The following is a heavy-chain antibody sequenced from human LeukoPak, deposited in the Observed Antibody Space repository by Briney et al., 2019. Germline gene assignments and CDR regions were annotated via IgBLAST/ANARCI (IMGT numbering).Heavy chain of an antibody. V-gene: IGHV3-21*01. J-gene: IGHJ4*02. CDR1: GFTFSSYS. CDR3: ARGRANWYEDY. D-gene: IGHD6-13*01. CDR2: ITTTFYT. Sequence: GGSLRLSCAASGFTFSSYSFNWVRQVPGKGLEWVSSITTTFYTYYTDSVKGRFTISRDNAKNSLYLQMISLRAEDTAVYYCARGRANWYEDYWGQGSLVTVSS.